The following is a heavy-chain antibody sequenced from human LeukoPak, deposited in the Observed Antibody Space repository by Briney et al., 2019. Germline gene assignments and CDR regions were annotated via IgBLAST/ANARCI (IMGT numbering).Heavy chain of an antibody. CDR3: AKDLWSGGSCCDAFDI. CDR2: ISGSGGST. V-gene: IGHV3-23*01. Sequence: GGSLGLSCAASGFTFSSYAMSWFRQAPGKGLDWVSGISGSGGSTYYADAVKGRFTISRDNSKNTLYLQMNSLRVEDTAVHYCAKDLWSGGSCCDAFDIWGQGTMVTVSS. CDR1: GFTFSSYA. J-gene: IGHJ3*02. D-gene: IGHD2-15*01.